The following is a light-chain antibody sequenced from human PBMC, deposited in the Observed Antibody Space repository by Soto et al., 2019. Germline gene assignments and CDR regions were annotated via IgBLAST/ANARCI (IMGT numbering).Light chain of an antibody. CDR1: QGIGST. V-gene: IGKV1-33*01. CDR2: DAS. CDR3: HQYDNRPLT. J-gene: IGKJ3*01. Sequence: DIQMTQSPSSVSAYIGARATITCKASQGIGSTLEWYQQKPGKAPTLLIFDASNLESGVPSRFSGSGSGTHFTFTINSLQSEDVATYYCHQYDNRPLTFGRGTKVDIK.